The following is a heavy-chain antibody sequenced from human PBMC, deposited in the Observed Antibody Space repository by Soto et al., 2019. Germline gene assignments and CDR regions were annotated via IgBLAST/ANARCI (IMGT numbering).Heavy chain of an antibody. CDR3: ARSPRDYDILTGLFDY. CDR1: GGSFSGYY. V-gene: IGHV4-34*01. J-gene: IGHJ4*02. CDR2: INHSGST. D-gene: IGHD3-9*01. Sequence: SETLSLTCAVYGGSFSGYYWSWIRQPPGKGLEWIGEINHSGSTNYNPSLKSRVTISVDTSKNQFSLKLSSVTAADTAVYYCARSPRDYDILTGLFDYWGQGTLVTVSS.